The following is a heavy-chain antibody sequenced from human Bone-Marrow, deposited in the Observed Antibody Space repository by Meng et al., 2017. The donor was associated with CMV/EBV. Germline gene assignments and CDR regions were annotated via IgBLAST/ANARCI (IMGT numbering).Heavy chain of an antibody. J-gene: IGHJ6*02. CDR2: IYYSGST. CDR3: ARGLCSSTSCYIFGSRGIDV. D-gene: IGHD2-2*02. V-gene: IGHV4-39*01. Sequence: GSLRLSCTVSGGSISSSSYYWGWIRQPPGKGLEWIGSIYYSGSTYYNPSLKSRVTISVDTSKNQFSLKLSSVTAADTAVYYCARGLCSSTSCYIFGSRGIDVWGQGTTVTVSS. CDR1: GGSISSSSYY.